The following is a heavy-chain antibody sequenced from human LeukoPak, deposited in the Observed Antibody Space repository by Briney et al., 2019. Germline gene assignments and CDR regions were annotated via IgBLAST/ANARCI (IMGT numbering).Heavy chain of an antibody. CDR1: GYTFTSYY. V-gene: IGHV1-46*01. CDR3: ARDMVRDYGSGLNWFDP. J-gene: IGHJ5*02. CDR2: INPSGGST. D-gene: IGHD3-10*01. Sequence: ASVKVSCKASGYTFTSYYMHWVRQAPGQGLEWMGIINPSGGSTSYARKFQGRVTMTRDTSTSTVYMELSSLRSEDTAVYYCARDMVRDYGSGLNWFDPWGQGTLVTVSS.